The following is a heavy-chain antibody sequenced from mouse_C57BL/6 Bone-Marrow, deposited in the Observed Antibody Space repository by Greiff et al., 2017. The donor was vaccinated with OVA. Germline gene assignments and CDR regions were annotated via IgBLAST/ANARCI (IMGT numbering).Heavy chain of an antibody. V-gene: IGHV14-2*01. CDR3: SRGATRYCYAMDY. J-gene: IGHJ4*01. CDR1: GFTIKDYY. D-gene: IGHD1-1*01. Sequence: VQLQQSGAELVKPGASVKLSCTASGFTIKDYYMHWVKQRPEQGLEWIGRIDPEDGETKYAQKFKGKATITADTSSNTAYLQLSSLTTEDTAVYYCSRGATRYCYAMDYWGQGTSVTVSS. CDR2: IDPEDGET.